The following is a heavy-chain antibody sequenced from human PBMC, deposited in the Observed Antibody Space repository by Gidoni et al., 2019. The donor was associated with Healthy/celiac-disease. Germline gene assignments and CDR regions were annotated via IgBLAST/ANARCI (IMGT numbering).Heavy chain of an antibody. Sequence: VQLQESGPGLVKPSGTLSLTCAVSGGSISSSNWWRWVRQPPGKGLEWLGEIYNSGSTNYTPSLKSRVTISVDKSKNQFSLKLSSVTAADTAVYYCARIAARPNYYYYYGMDVWVQGTTVTVSS. CDR1: GGSISSSNW. V-gene: IGHV4-4*02. J-gene: IGHJ6*02. D-gene: IGHD6-6*01. CDR3: ARIAARPNYYYYYGMDV. CDR2: IYNSGST.